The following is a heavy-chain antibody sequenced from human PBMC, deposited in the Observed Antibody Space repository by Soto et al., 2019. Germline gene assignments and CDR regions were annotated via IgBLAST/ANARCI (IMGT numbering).Heavy chain of an antibody. CDR2: SYYSGST. V-gene: IGHV4-31*03. J-gene: IGHJ6*02. Sequence: SETLSVTCSVSGGSISSVGQYWTWISQQPGKGLEWIGYSYYSGSTDYNPSLKSRATISVDRSKNQFSLNLTSVTAADTAIYYCARESGGYDSSTRYGLDVWGQGTTVTVS. CDR1: GGSISSVGQY. CDR3: ARESGGYDSSTRYGLDV. D-gene: IGHD5-12*01.